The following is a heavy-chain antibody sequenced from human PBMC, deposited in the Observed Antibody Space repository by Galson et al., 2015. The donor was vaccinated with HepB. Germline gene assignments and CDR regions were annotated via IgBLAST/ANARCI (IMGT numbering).Heavy chain of an antibody. CDR3: ARRIVGDTTTPSYYFDY. D-gene: IGHD1-26*01. J-gene: IGHJ4*02. Sequence: QSGAEVKKPGESLKISCKGSGYSFTSYWIGWGRQMPGKGLEWMGVIYPGDSDTRFNPSFQGQVPISADKSINTAYLQLSSLKASDTAMYYCARRIVGDTTTPSYYFDYWGQGTLVTVSS. CDR1: GYSFTSYW. V-gene: IGHV5-51*03. CDR2: IYPGDSDT.